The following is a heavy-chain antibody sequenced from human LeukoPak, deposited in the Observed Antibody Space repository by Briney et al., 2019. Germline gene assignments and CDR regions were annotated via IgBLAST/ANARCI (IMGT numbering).Heavy chain of an antibody. V-gene: IGHV1-69*04. J-gene: IGHJ4*02. D-gene: IGHD3-3*01. Sequence: SVKVSCKASGGTFSSYAISWVRQAPGQGLEWMGRIIPILGIANYAQKFQGRVTITADKSTSTAYMELSSLRSEDTAVYYCASARLRFLEWLFFGYWGQGTLVTVSS. CDR3: ASARLRFLEWLFFGY. CDR1: GGTFSSYA. CDR2: IIPILGIA.